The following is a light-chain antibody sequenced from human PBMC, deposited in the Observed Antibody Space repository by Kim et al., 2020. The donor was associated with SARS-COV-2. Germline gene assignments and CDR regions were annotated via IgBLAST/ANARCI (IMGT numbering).Light chain of an antibody. CDR1: QSVTSSY. J-gene: IGKJ5*01. V-gene: IGKV3-20*01. CDR3: QQYGSSHT. Sequence: DIVLTQSPCTLSLSLGERATLSCRASQSVTSSYLSCYQQKPGQAPRLLISGASIPATGIPDSFCRSGSGTDFTLTISRLEPEDFAVYYCQQYGSSHTVGQRNRLGIK. CDR2: GAS.